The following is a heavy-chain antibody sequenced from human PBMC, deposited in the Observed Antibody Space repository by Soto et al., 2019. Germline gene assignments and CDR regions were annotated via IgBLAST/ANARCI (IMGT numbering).Heavy chain of an antibody. D-gene: IGHD3-22*01. J-gene: IGHJ4*02. CDR2: IIPIFGTA. CDR3: ARGWGYDSNDYYYAY. Sequence: QVQLVQSGAEVRKPGSSVKVSCKASGGTFSRPAISWVRQAPGQGLEWMGGIIPIFGTANHAQKFQGRVTIMADESTSTVYMELSSLRSEDTAMYYCARGWGYDSNDYYYAYWGQGTLVIVSS. CDR1: GGTFSRPA. V-gene: IGHV1-69*01.